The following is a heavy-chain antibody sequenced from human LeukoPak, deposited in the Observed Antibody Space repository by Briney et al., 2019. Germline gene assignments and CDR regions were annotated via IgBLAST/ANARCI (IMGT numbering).Heavy chain of an antibody. CDR1: GGSISSHY. CDR3: ARDPTTVTKGLDI. CDR2: ISYIGST. J-gene: IGHJ3*02. Sequence: SETLSLTCTVSGGSISSHYWTWNRQPPGKGLEWIGYISYIGSTNYNPSLKSRVTISVDTSKNQFSLKLSSVTAADAAVYFCARDPTTVTKGLDIWGQGTMVTVSS. V-gene: IGHV4-59*11. D-gene: IGHD4-17*01.